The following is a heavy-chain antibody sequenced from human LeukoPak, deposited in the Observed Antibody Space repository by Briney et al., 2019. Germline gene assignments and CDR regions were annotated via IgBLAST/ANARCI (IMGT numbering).Heavy chain of an antibody. CDR3: ARYHCSGGSCYFDC. J-gene: IGHJ4*02. CDR1: GYTFTGYY. D-gene: IGHD2-15*01. Sequence: GASVKVSCKASGYTFTGYYMHWVRQAPGQGLEWMGWINPNSGGTNYAQKFQGRDTMTRDTSISTAYMELSRLRSDDTVVYYCARYHCSGGSCYFDCWGQGTLVTVSS. V-gene: IGHV1-2*02. CDR2: INPNSGGT.